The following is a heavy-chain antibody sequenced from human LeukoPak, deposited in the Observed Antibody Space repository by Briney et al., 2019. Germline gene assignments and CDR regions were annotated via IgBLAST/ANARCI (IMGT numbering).Heavy chain of an antibody. D-gene: IGHD3-10*01. V-gene: IGHV3-21*01. CDR3: ASLDGRYYYGSGRREPDGFDP. Sequence: PGGSLRLSCAASGFTFSSYSMNWVRQAPGKGLEWVSSVSSSSSYIYYADSVKGRFTISRDNAKNSLYLQMNSLRAEDTAVYYCASLDGRYYYGSGRREPDGFDPWGQGTLVTVSS. J-gene: IGHJ5*02. CDR2: VSSSSSYI. CDR1: GFTFSSYS.